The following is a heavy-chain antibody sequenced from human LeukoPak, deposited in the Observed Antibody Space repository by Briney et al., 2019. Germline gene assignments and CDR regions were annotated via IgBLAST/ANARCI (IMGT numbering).Heavy chain of an antibody. D-gene: IGHD3-16*01. CDR2: INHNGNVN. Sequence: PGGSLRLSCAASGFTFSNAWMSWVRQAPGKGLEWVASINHNGNVNYYVDSVKGRFTICRDNAKNSLYLQMSNLRAEDTAVYFCARGGGLDVWGQGATVTVSS. J-gene: IGHJ6*02. CDR1: GFTFSNAW. V-gene: IGHV3-7*03. CDR3: ARGGGLDV.